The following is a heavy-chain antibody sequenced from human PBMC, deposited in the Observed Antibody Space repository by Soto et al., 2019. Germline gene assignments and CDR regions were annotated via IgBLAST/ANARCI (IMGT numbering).Heavy chain of an antibody. CDR3: ASNSYYDSSGYYVI. Sequence: PGGSLRLSCAASGFTFSSYSMNWVRQAPGKGLEWVSYISSSSSTIYYADSVKGRFTISRDNAKNSLYLQMNSLRDEDTAVYYCASNSYYDSSGYYVIWGQGTMVTVSS. CDR2: ISSSSSTI. V-gene: IGHV3-48*02. CDR1: GFTFSSYS. J-gene: IGHJ3*02. D-gene: IGHD3-22*01.